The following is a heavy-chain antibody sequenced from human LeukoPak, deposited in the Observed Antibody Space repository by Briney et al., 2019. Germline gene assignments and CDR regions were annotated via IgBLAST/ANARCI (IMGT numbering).Heavy chain of an antibody. CDR3: ARHDSSGWYYY. D-gene: IGHD6-19*01. J-gene: IGHJ4*02. V-gene: IGHV4-59*08. CDR1: GGSISSYY. Sequence: PSETLSLTCTVSGGSISSYYWSWIRQPPGKGLEWIGYIYYSGSTNYNPSLKSRVTISVDTSKNQFSLKLSSVTAADTAVYYCARHDSSGWYYYWGQGTLATVSS. CDR2: IYYSGST.